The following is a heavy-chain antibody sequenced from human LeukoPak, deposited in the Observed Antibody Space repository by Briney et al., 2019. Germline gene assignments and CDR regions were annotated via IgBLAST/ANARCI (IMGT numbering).Heavy chain of an antibody. Sequence: SETLSVTCTDPRGSISSYNWSTIRQPPRNRLECIGRIYTSGSTNYNPSLKSRVTMSVETSKSQYSLKLSSVTAADTAVYYCAALRGRWFDPWGQGNLVSV. D-gene: IGHD5-12*01. CDR3: AALRGRWFDP. V-gene: IGHV4-4*07. CDR1: RGSISSYN. J-gene: IGHJ5*02. CDR2: IYTSGST.